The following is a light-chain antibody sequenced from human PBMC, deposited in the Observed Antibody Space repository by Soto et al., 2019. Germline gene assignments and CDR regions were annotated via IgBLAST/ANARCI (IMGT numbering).Light chain of an antibody. V-gene: IGKV1-5*01. J-gene: IGKJ1*01. CDR3: QQYNSYPWT. CDR2: DAS. Sequence: DIPITPSPSPLSASIRGRVTITFRASQNINNWIAWYQQKPGKAPKLLIYDASSLESGVPSRFSGSGSGTEFTLTITSLQPDDFATYYCQQYNSYPWTFGQGTKVDIK. CDR1: QNINNW.